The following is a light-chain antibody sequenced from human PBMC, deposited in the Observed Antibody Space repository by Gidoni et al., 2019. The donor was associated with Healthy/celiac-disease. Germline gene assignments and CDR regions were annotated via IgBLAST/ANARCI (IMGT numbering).Light chain of an antibody. CDR3: QQYDNLPLT. CDR1: KDISNY. J-gene: IGKJ4*01. V-gene: IGKV1-33*01. CDR2: DAS. Sequence: QVTQSPSSLSASVGDRVTIPCQANKDISNYLNWYQQKPGKAPKLLIYDASNLETGDPSRFSGSGSGTDFTFNISSLEAEDIATYYCQQYDNLPLTFGEGTKVEIK.